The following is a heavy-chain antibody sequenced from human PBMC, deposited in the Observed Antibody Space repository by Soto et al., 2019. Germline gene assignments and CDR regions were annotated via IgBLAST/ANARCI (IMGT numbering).Heavy chain of an antibody. Sequence: QVQLVQSGAEVKKPGASVKVSCRASGYTFTSYGISWVRQAPGQGLEWMGWISAYNDKTTYAQKFQGRLTMTTDTSSSTAYMELRRLRYDDTAVYYCARFTGISKWTFDSWGQGTLVTVSS. D-gene: IGHD1-26*01. CDR1: GYTFTSYG. J-gene: IGHJ4*02. CDR3: ARFTGISKWTFDS. CDR2: ISAYNDKT. V-gene: IGHV1-18*01.